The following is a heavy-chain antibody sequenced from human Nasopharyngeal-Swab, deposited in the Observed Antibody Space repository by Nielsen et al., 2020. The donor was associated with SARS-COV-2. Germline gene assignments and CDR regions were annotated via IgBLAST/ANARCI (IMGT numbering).Heavy chain of an antibody. CDR3: ARSRRIAAAGPPPNY. D-gene: IGHD6-13*01. J-gene: IGHJ4*02. Sequence: ASVKVSCKASGYTFPSYYMHWVRQAPGQGLEWMGIINPSGGSTSYAQKFQGRVTMTRDTSTSTVYMELSSLRSEETAVYYCARSRRIAAAGPPPNYWGQGTLVTVSS. V-gene: IGHV1-46*01. CDR1: GYTFPSYY. CDR2: INPSGGST.